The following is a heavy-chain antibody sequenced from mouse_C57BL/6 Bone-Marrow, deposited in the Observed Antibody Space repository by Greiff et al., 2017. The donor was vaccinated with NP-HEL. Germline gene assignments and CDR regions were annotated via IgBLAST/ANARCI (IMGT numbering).Heavy chain of an antibody. J-gene: IGHJ1*03. D-gene: IGHD1-1*01. Sequence: VQLQESGAELARPGASVKLSCKASGYTFTSYGISWVKQRTGQGLEWIGEIYPRSGNTYYNEKFKGKATLTADKSSSTAYMELRSLTSEDSAVYFCARGRYGSSYGYFDGWGTGTTVTVSS. V-gene: IGHV1-81*01. CDR2: IYPRSGNT. CDR3: ARGRYGSSYGYFDG. CDR1: GYTFTSYG.